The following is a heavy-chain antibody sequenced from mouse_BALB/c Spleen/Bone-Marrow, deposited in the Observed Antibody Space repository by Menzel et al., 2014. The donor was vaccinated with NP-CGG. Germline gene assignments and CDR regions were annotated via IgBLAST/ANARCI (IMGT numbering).Heavy chain of an antibody. D-gene: IGHD2-14*01. Sequence: VKLMESGAELMKPGASVKISCKATGYTFSSYWIEWVKQWPGHGLEWIGEILPGNGSTNYNEKFKGKATFTAKTSSNTAYMQLSSLTSEDSAVYYCARSKVLYAMDYWGQGTSVTVSS. J-gene: IGHJ4*01. CDR3: ARSKVLYAMDY. CDR1: GYTFSSYW. V-gene: IGHV1-9*01. CDR2: ILPGNGST.